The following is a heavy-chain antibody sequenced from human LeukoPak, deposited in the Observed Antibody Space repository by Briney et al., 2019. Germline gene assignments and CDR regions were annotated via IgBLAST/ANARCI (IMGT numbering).Heavy chain of an antibody. CDR3: ATSDILTGYTVDY. V-gene: IGHV1-24*01. J-gene: IGHJ4*02. CDR1: GYTLTELS. Sequence: GASVKVSCKVSGYTLTELSMHWVRQAPGKGLEWMGGLDPEDGETIYAQKFQGRVTMTEDTSTDTAYMELSSLRSGDTAVYYCATSDILTGYTVDYWGQGTLVTVSS. D-gene: IGHD3-9*01. CDR2: LDPEDGET.